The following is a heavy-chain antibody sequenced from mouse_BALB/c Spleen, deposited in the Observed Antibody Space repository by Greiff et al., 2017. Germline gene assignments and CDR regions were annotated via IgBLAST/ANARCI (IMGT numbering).Heavy chain of an antibody. J-gene: IGHJ2*01. Sequence: DVQLQQSGGGLVKPGGSLKLSCAASGFTFSSYTMSWVRQTPEKRLEWVATISSGGSSTYYPDSVKGRFTISRDNAKNTLYLQMSSLKSEDTAMYYCTRDGNLSYYFDYWGQGTTLTVSS. CDR2: ISSGGSST. V-gene: IGHV5-6-4*01. CDR3: TRDGNLSYYFDY. CDR1: GFTFSSYT. D-gene: IGHD2-1*01.